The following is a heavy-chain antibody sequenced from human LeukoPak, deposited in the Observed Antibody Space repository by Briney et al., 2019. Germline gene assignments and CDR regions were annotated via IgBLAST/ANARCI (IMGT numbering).Heavy chain of an antibody. V-gene: IGHV1-18*04. CDR3: ARDNIYCSSTSCYDNWFDP. Sequence: ASVKVSCKASGYSFSGHYMHWVRQAPGQGLEWMGWISAYNGNTNYAQKLQGRVTMTTDTSTSTAYMELRSLRSDDTAVYYCARDNIYCSSTSCYDNWFDPWGQGTLVTVSS. J-gene: IGHJ5*02. CDR2: ISAYNGNT. CDR1: GYSFSGHY. D-gene: IGHD2-2*01.